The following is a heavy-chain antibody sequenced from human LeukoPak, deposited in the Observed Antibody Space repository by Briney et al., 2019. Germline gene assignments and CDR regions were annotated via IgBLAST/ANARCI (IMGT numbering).Heavy chain of an antibody. J-gene: IGHJ4*02. Sequence: SVKVSCKASGGTFSSYAISWVRQAPGQGLEWMGGIIPIFGTAIYAQKFQGRVTMTEDTSTDTAYMELSSLRSEDTAVYYCATGIAARDILHKYYFDYWGQGTLVTVSS. V-gene: IGHV1-69*06. CDR3: ATGIAARDILHKYYFDY. D-gene: IGHD6-6*01. CDR1: GGTFSSYA. CDR2: IIPIFGTA.